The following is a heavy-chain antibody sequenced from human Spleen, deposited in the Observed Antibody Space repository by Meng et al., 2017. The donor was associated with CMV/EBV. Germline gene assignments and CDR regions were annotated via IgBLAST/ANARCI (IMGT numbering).Heavy chain of an antibody. D-gene: IGHD5-12*01. V-gene: IGHV3-15*01. CDR3: TTYSRYDYSDY. CDR2: IKSKTDGGTT. Sequence: GESLKISCAASGFTFSNAWMTWVRQAPGKGLEWIGRIKSKTDGGTTDYAAPVNGRFTISRDDSNNTLYLQINSLKIEDTAVYYCTTYSRYDYSDYWGQGTLVTVSS. CDR1: GFTFSNAW. J-gene: IGHJ4*02.